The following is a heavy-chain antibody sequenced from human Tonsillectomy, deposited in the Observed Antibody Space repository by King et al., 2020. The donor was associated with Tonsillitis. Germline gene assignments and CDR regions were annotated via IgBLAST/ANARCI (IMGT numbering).Heavy chain of an antibody. J-gene: IGHJ4*02. V-gene: IGHV4-34*01. D-gene: IGHD3-10*01. CDR3: AVADYYYGSGSYYTDFDY. CDR2: INHSGST. Sequence: VQLQQWGAGLLKPSETLSLTCAVYGGSFSGYYWSWIRQPPGKGLEWIGEINHSGSTNYNSSLKSRVTISVDTSKNQFSLKLSSVTAADTAVYYCAVADYYYGSGSYYTDFDYWGQGTLVTVSS. CDR1: GGSFSGYY.